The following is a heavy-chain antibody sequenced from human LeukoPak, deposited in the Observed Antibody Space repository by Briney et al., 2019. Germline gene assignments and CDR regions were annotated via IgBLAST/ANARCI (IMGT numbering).Heavy chain of an antibody. J-gene: IGHJ6*03. CDR2: IYYSGST. V-gene: IGHV4-59*01. D-gene: IGHD3-3*01. Sequence: SETLSLTCTVSGGSISSYYWSWIRQPPGQGQEWIGYIYYSGSTNYNPSLKSRVTISLDTSKNQFSLKLSSVTAADTAVYYCETGAFGVVIPCYYYDMDVWCKGTTVTVSS. CDR1: GGSISSYY. CDR3: ETGAFGVVIPCYYYDMDV.